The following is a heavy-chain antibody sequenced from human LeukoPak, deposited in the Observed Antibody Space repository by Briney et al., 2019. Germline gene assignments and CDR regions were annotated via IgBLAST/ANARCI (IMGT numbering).Heavy chain of an antibody. CDR3: ARQKSRTRGRFDY. CDR2: IYYSGST. J-gene: IGHJ4*02. CDR1: GCSISSSSYY. Sequence: SETLSLTCTVSGCSISSSSYYWGWIRQPPGKGLEWIGSIYYSGSTYYNPSLKSRFTISVDTSKNQFSLKLSSVTAADTAVYYCARQKSRTRGRFDYWGQGTLVTVSS. D-gene: IGHD2-2*01. V-gene: IGHV4-39*01.